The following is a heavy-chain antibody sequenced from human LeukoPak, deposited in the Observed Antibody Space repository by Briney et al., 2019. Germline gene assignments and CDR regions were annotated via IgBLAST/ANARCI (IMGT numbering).Heavy chain of an antibody. CDR2: ISNDGTTT. V-gene: IGHV3-74*01. J-gene: IGHJ4*02. Sequence: GGSLRLSCAASGFTFSSYWMHWVRQAPGKGLVWVSRISNDGTTTTYADSVKGRFTISRDNAKNTLYLQMNSLRVEDTAIYYCAKMTAPAYWGQGTLVTVSS. D-gene: IGHD5-18*01. CDR1: GFTFSSYW. CDR3: AKMTAPAY.